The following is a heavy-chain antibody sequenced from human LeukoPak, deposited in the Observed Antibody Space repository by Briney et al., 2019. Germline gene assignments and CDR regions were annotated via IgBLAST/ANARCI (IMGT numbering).Heavy chain of an antibody. D-gene: IGHD4-17*01. CDR1: GFTFSSYA. CDR3: ATLDSGASTYYFAW. CDR2: ISGSGGST. J-gene: IGHJ4*02. Sequence: GGSLRLSCAASGFTFSSYAMSWVRQAPGKGLEWVSAISGSGGSTYYADSVKGRFTISRDNSRNTLYVQMNILRAENTAVYYCATLDSGASTYYFAWWGQATLATAPS. V-gene: IGHV3-23*01.